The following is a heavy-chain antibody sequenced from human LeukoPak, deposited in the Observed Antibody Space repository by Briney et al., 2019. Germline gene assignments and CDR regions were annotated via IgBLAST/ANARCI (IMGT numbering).Heavy chain of an antibody. CDR1: GGSISSSSYY. CDR3: ARDSYYYDSSGWYYFDY. CDR2: IYTSGST. J-gene: IGHJ4*02. Sequence: SETLSLTCTVSGGSISSSSYYWSWIRQPAGKGLEWIGRIYTSGSTNYNPSLKSRVTMSVDTSKNQFSLKLSSVTAADTAVYYCARDSYYYDSSGWYYFDYWGQGTLVTVSS. D-gene: IGHD3-22*01. V-gene: IGHV4-61*02.